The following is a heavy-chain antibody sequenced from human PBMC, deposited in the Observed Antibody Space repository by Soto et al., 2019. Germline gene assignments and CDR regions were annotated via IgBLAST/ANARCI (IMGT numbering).Heavy chain of an antibody. Sequence: PSETLSLTCTVSGGSISSSSYYWGWIRQPPGKGLEWIGSIYYSGSTYYNPSLKSRVTISRDNSKNTLYLQIHTLRAEDTAVYYCAKVSSSWYAGFFDLWGQGTLVTVS. CDR3: AKVSSSWYAGFFDL. CDR1: GGSISSSSYY. V-gene: IGHV4-39*07. CDR2: IYYSGST. J-gene: IGHJ4*02. D-gene: IGHD6-13*01.